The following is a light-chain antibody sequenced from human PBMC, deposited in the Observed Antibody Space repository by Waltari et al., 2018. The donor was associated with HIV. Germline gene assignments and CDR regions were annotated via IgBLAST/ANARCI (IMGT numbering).Light chain of an antibody. CDR2: DES. Sequence: SYVLTQAPSVSVAPGQTATIACLGHKIGTKDVHWYRQRQGQAPEVVVHDESDQPSEITDRIDGSNSGDMATLTIESVESDDEAIYYCQVWDTNDDWVFGGGTRVTVL. CDR3: QVWDTNDDWV. J-gene: IGLJ3*02. CDR1: KIGTKD. V-gene: IGLV3-21*02.